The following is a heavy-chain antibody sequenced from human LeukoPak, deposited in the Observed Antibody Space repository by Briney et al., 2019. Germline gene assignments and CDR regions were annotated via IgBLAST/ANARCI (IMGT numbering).Heavy chain of an antibody. D-gene: IGHD4-11*01. Sequence: PSETLSLTCTVSGGSISSYYWSWIRQPPGKGLAWIGYIYYSGSTNYNPSLKSRVTISVDTSKNQFSLKLSSVTAADTAVYYCARARRLANAFDIWGQGTMVTVSS. V-gene: IGHV4-59*01. J-gene: IGHJ3*02. CDR2: IYYSGST. CDR3: ARARRLANAFDI. CDR1: GGSISSYY.